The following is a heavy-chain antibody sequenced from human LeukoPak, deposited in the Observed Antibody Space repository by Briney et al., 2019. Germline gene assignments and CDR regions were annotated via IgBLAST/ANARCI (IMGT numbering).Heavy chain of an antibody. D-gene: IGHD2-2*02. CDR2: IIPIFGTA. Sequence: SVKVSCKASGGTFSSYAISWVRQAPGQGLEWMGGIIPIFGTANYAQKFQGRITITTDESTSTAYMELSSLRSEDTAVYYCARSAGPVIVPAAIGASGHYYYMDVWDKGTTVTVSS. J-gene: IGHJ6*03. CDR3: ARSAGPVIVPAAIGASGHYYYMDV. V-gene: IGHV1-69*05. CDR1: GGTFSSYA.